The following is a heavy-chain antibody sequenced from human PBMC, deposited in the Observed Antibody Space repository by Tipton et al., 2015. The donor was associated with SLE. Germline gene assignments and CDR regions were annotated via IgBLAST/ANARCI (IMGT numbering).Heavy chain of an antibody. CDR3: ARGVRYSSGQSAFDI. V-gene: IGHV4-4*02. Sequence: TLSLTCAVSGGSISSSNWWSWVRQPPGKGLEWIGEIYHSGSTNYNPSLKSRVTISVDTSKNQFSLKLSSVTAADTAVYYCARGVRYSSGQSAFDIWGQRTMVSVSS. CDR1: GGSISSSNW. CDR2: IYHSGST. J-gene: IGHJ3*02. D-gene: IGHD6-25*01.